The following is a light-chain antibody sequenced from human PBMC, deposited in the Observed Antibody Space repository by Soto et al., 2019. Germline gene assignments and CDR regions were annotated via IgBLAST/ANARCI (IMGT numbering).Light chain of an antibody. CDR1: QSVSSK. CDR3: QQYNNWPPYT. Sequence: EIVMTQSPATLSVSPGERATLSCRASQSVSSKLVWYQQKPGQAPRLLIYGASTMATGIPARFSGSGSGTEFTLTISSLQSEDFAVYYCQQYNNWPPYTFGQGTKVEIK. CDR2: GAS. J-gene: IGKJ2*01. V-gene: IGKV3-15*01.